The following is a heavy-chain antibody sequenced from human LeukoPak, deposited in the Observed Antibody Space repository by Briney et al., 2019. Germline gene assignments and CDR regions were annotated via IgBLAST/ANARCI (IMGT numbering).Heavy chain of an antibody. J-gene: IGHJ3*02. CDR2: IYTRGIT. Sequence: SETLSLTCTVSGGSISGYYWSWIRQPAGKGPEWIGRIYTRGITNYNPSLKSRVTMSVDTSKSQFSLNLSSVTAADTAVYYCARAVDYVVAFDIWGQGTVVTVSS. CDR1: GGSISGYY. CDR3: ARAVDYVVAFDI. D-gene: IGHD4-17*01. V-gene: IGHV4-4*07.